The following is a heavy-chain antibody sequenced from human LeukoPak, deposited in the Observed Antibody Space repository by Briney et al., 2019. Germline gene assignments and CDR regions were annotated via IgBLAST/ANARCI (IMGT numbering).Heavy chain of an antibody. V-gene: IGHV1-69*05. Sequence: SVKVSCKASGGTFSSYAISWVRQAPGQGLEWMGRIIPIFGTANYAQKFQGRVTITTDESTSTAYMELSSLRSEDTAVYYCARDRGLYYYDISGYPFPDYWGQGTLVTVSS. CDR3: ARDRGLYYYDISGYPFPDY. D-gene: IGHD3-22*01. CDR2: IIPIFGTA. J-gene: IGHJ4*02. CDR1: GGTFSSYA.